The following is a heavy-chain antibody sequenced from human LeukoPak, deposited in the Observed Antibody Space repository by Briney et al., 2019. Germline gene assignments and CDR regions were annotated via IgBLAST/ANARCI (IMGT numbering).Heavy chain of an antibody. Sequence: GGSLRLSCAASGFTFSSYEMNWVRQAPGKGLEWVSYISSSGSTIYYADSVKGRFTISRENAKNSLYLQMNSLRAEDTATYYCAREGSYLNSGGSYYLHWFDPWGQGTLVTVSS. CDR2: ISSSGSTI. V-gene: IGHV3-48*03. CDR1: GFTFSSYE. D-gene: IGHD3-22*01. CDR3: AREGSYLNSGGSYYLHWFDP. J-gene: IGHJ5*02.